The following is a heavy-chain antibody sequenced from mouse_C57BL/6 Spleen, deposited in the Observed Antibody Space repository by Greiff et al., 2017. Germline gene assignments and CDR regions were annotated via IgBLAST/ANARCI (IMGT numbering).Heavy chain of an antibody. CDR1: GFTFSDYG. J-gene: IGHJ2*01. D-gene: IGHD1-1*01. CDR2: ISSGSSTI. V-gene: IGHV5-17*01. Sequence: EVQLVESGGGLVKPGGSLKLSCAASGFTFSDYGMHWVRQAPEQGLEWVAYISSGSSTIYYADTVKGRFTISRDNAKNTLFMQMTSLRSEDTAMYYCAAYGSCYPGYFDDWGQGTTLTVSS. CDR3: AAYGSCYPGYFDD.